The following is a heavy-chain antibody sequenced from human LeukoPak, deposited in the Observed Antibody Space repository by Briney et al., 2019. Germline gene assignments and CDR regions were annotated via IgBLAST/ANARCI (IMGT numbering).Heavy chain of an antibody. CDR2: IGKTSSAI. D-gene: IGHD6-13*01. CDR3: AKEGATAGKMRFHFDY. CDR1: GFTFSSYT. J-gene: IGHJ4*02. Sequence: GGSLRLSCAASGFTFSSYTMNWVRQAPGKGLEWVSYIGKTSSAIYYADSVKGRFTMSRDNAKSSLYLQMISLRDEDTAVYYCAKEGATAGKMRFHFDYWGQGTLVTVSS. V-gene: IGHV3-48*02.